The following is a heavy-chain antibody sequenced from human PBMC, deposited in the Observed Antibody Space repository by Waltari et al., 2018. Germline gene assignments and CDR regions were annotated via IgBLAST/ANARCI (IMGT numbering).Heavy chain of an antibody. CDR1: GFTIKAFA. CDR3: ARGDCRSTSCYSLES. V-gene: IGHV3-30*01. CDR2: ISSDGTNK. D-gene: IGHD2-2*01. Sequence: QVHLVESGGGVVQSGQSLRLSCAASGFTIKAFATHWVRQAPGQGLEWVSVISSDGTNKYYADSVKGRFIISRDNAGSTLYLQMNSLRPQDTAIYYCARGDCRSTSCYSLESWGHGTLVTVS. J-gene: IGHJ1*01.